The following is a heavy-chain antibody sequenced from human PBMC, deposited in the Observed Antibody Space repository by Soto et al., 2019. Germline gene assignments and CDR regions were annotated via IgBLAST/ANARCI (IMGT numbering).Heavy chain of an antibody. CDR2: ISSSGSTI. Sequence: GGSLRLSCAASGFTFSSYEMNWVRQAPGKGLEWVSYISSSGSTIYYADSVKGRFTISRGNAKNSLYLQMNSLRAEDTAVYYCARAYRVLRFLEWSPPGPFDYWGQGTLVTVSS. V-gene: IGHV3-48*03. CDR3: ARAYRVLRFLEWSPPGPFDY. J-gene: IGHJ4*02. D-gene: IGHD3-3*01. CDR1: GFTFSSYE.